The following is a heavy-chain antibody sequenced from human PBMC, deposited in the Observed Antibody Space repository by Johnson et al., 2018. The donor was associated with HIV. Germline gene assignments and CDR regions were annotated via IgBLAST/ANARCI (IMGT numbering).Heavy chain of an antibody. J-gene: IGHJ3*02. V-gene: IGHV3-66*03. D-gene: IGHD5-24*01. Sequence: EVQLMESGGGLIQPGGSLRLSCAASGFTVSSNYMSWVRQAPGKGLECVSVIYSGGSTYYADSVKGRFTISRDNSKNTLYLQMNSLRAEDTAVYYCARACRDGYTCDAFDIWGQGTMVTVSS. CDR1: GFTVSSNY. CDR3: ARACRDGYTCDAFDI. CDR2: IYSGGST.